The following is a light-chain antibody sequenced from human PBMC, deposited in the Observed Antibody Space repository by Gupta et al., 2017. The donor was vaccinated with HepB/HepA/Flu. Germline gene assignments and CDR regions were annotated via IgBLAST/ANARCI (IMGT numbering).Light chain of an antibody. Sequence: QLVVTQAPSASASLGASVKLTCPLSSGHKHYAIAWHKQQPEKGPRSLMRLISDGSHKTGDGTSDRFSGSSSGVERYLTISSLQSADEDDYYCQTWGTGIEVFGGGTKLTVL. CDR3: QTWGTGIEV. J-gene: IGLJ2*01. V-gene: IGLV4-69*01. CDR2: LISDGSH. CDR1: SGHKHYA.